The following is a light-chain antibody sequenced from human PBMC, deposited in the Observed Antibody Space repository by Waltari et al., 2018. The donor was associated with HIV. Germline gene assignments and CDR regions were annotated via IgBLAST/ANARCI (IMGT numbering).Light chain of an antibody. J-gene: IGLJ2*01. Sequence: QSVLTQPPSASGTPGQRVTISCSGSSSNIGGNTINWYQQLPGTAPKLLIYSDNQRPSGVPDRFSGSSSGSSASLAISGLQAEDEADYYCQSFDRLSALPIFGGGTKVTV. V-gene: IGLV1-44*01. CDR1: SSNIGGNT. CDR3: QSFDRLSALPI. CDR2: SDN.